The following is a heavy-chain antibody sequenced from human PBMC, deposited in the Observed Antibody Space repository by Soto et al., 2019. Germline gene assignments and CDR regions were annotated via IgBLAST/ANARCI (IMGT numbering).Heavy chain of an antibody. J-gene: IGHJ4*02. CDR1: GFPLSSTRVA. Sequence: QITLKESGPTLVKPTQTLTLTCTFSGFPLSSTRVAVGWIRQPPGKALEWLALIDWDDDKRYSPFLKSRLTITKDPSKNQVVLTMTNMDPVDTATYYCAHSVVAGLGYYFDYWGQGTLVTVSS. CDR3: AHSVVAGLGYYFDY. D-gene: IGHD6-19*01. CDR2: IDWDDDK. V-gene: IGHV2-5*02.